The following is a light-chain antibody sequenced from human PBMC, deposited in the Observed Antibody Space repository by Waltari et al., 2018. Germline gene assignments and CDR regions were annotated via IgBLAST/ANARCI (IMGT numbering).Light chain of an antibody. CDR2: GKH. J-gene: IGLJ2*01. CDR1: SIRSDS. CDR3: NSRDSSGNHLGVV. Sequence: SSELTHAPALSFALGQTVRVTCKGDSIRSDSDSWYQQKPGQAPVLVIYGKHNRPSGIPDRFSGSSSGNTASLTITGAQAEDEADYYCNSRDSSGNHLGVVFGGGTKLTVL. V-gene: IGLV3-19*01.